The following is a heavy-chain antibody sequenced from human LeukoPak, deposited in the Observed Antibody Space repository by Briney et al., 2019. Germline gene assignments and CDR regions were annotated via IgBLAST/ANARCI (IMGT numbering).Heavy chain of an antibody. J-gene: IGHJ4*02. CDR1: GFTSSSYA. V-gene: IGHV3-30*04. CDR2: VSYDGSDK. CDR3: ARVGGGSSWFGHFDY. Sequence: GGSLRLSRAASGFTSSSYAMSWVRQAPGRGLEWVAVVSYDGSDKSYADSVKGRVTISRDNSKNTLYLLMNTLRAEDTAVYYCARVGGGSSWFGHFDYWGQGTLVTVSS. D-gene: IGHD6-13*01.